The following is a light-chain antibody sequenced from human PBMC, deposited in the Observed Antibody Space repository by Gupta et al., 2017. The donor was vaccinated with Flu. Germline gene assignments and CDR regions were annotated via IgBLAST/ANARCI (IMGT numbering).Light chain of an antibody. CDR3: QQTHSSPTT. V-gene: IGKV1-39*01. CDR1: QNIHTY. Sequence: DIQMTQSPSSLSASVGDRVTITCRASQNIHTYLNWYQQRPGNSPKLLIYGASSLQSGVPSRFSGSGSGTKFILTSSSLQAADFATYYCQQTHSSPTTFGQGTKLDIK. J-gene: IGKJ2*01. CDR2: GAS.